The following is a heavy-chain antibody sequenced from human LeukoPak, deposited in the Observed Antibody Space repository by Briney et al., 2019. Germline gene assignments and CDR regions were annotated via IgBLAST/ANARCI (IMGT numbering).Heavy chain of an antibody. CDR2: IKEDGSQK. V-gene: IGHV3-7*01. J-gene: IGHJ4*02. CDR3: ARGAFDILTGYYDY. D-gene: IGHD3-9*01. CDR1: GFTFSDYW. Sequence: PGGSLRLSCAASGFTFSDYWMSWIRQTPGKGLEWVANIKEDGSQKYYVDSVKGRFIISRDNAKNSLYLQMNSVRAEDSAVYYCARGAFDILTGYYDYWGQGTLVTVSS.